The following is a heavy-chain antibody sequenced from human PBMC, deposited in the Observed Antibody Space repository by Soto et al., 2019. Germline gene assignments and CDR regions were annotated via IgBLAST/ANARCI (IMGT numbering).Heavy chain of an antibody. Sequence: QVQLVQSGTEMRKPGSSVKVSCKASGDTFDIYTFNWVRQAPGQGLEWMGGIFAVFGSPHYAEKFQDRRTVTAEQSSTTPYMELRNMSSEVTAVYYCATNGSSVVFDSWGQGTLVTVSS. CDR3: ATNGSSVVFDS. CDR2: IFAVFGSP. V-gene: IGHV1-69*01. D-gene: IGHD1-26*01. J-gene: IGHJ4*02. CDR1: GDTFDIYT.